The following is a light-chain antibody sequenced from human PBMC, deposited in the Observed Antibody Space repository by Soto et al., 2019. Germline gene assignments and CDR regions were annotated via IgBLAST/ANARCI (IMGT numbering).Light chain of an antibody. V-gene: IGKV3-15*01. CDR1: QSINSN. Sequence: EIVMTQSPATLAVSPGEMVTLSCRASQSINSNLAWYQQKPGLAHRLLIYGASTRATGIPARFNGGGSGAEVTRTIRSLPSEDFGLYFCQHDDNWPPPWTIGQGTKVEMK. J-gene: IGKJ1*01. CDR3: QHDDNWPPPWT. CDR2: GAS.